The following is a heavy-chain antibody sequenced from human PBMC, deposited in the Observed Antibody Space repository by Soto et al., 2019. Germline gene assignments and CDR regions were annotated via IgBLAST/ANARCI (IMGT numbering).Heavy chain of an antibody. Sequence: LRLSCAASGFTFSRYGMHWVRQAPGKGLEWVALIWNDGIRKVYVDSVKGRFTISRDNSKNTLDLQVNSLRAEDTAVYYCARDDDYEANAFDYWGPGTLVTVSS. CDR1: GFTFSRYG. J-gene: IGHJ4*02. CDR2: IWNDGIRK. V-gene: IGHV3-33*01. D-gene: IGHD3-22*01. CDR3: ARDDDYEANAFDY.